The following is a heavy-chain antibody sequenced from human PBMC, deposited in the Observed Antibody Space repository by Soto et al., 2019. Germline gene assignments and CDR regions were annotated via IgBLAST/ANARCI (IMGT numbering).Heavy chain of an antibody. D-gene: IGHD3-3*01. CDR1: GFTFSSYA. CDR3: AKDAGRYYDFWSGPPNYYYYGMDV. CDR2: ISGSGGST. Sequence: PGGSLRLSCAASGFTFSSYAMSWVRQAPGKGLEWVSAISGSGGSTYYADSVKGRFTISRDNSKNTLYLQMNSLRAEDTAVYYCAKDAGRYYDFWSGPPNYYYYGMDVWGQGTKVTVSS. V-gene: IGHV3-23*01. J-gene: IGHJ6*02.